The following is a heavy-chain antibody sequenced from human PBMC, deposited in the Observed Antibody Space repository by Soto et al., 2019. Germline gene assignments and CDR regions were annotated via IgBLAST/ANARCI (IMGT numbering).Heavy chain of an antibody. CDR1: GFTFSSYG. J-gene: IGHJ4*02. CDR3: AKDRVLLWFGELLPPFDY. CDR2: ISYDGSNK. V-gene: IGHV3-30*18. Sequence: LRLSCAASGFTFSSYGMHWVRQAPGKGLEWVAVISYDGSNKYYGDSVKGRFTISRDNSKNTLYLQMNSLRAEDTAVYYCAKDRVLLWFGELLPPFDYWGQGSLVTVSS. D-gene: IGHD3-10*01.